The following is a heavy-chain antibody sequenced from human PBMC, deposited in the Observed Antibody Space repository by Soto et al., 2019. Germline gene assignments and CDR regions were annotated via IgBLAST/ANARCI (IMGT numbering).Heavy chain of an antibody. CDR2: IYYSGST. CDR1: GGSVSSGSYY. V-gene: IGHV4-61*01. CDR3: ARGQQLVIAYYYYYGMDV. D-gene: IGHD6-13*01. J-gene: IGHJ6*02. Sequence: PSETLSLTCTVSGGSVSSGSYYWSWIRQPPGKGLEWIGYIYYSGSTNYNPSLKSRVTISVDTSKNQFSLKLSSVTAADTAVYYCARGQQLVIAYYYYYGMDVWGQGTTVT.